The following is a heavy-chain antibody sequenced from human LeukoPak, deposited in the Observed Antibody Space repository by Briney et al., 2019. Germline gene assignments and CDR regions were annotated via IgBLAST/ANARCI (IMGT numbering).Heavy chain of an antibody. CDR1: GFTFSSYA. CDR2: VSAGGEVT. V-gene: IGHV3-23*01. J-gene: IGHJ4*02. D-gene: IGHD3-10*01. CDR3: ANGGFGKFDY. Sequence: GGSLRLSCAASGFTFSSYAMYWVRQVPGKGLEWVSAVSAGGEVTYYADSVKGRFAISRDNSKNTLYLQMNSLRAEDTAVYYCANGGFGKFDYWGQGTLVTVSS.